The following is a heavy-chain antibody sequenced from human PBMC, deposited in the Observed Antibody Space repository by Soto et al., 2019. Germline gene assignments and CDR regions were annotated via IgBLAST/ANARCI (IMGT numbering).Heavy chain of an antibody. D-gene: IGHD6-19*01. CDR1: GYNFASYW. CDR3: ARAPSHGWFQHFDY. CDR2: IYPCDSDT. J-gene: IGHJ4*02. Sequence: PXESVKISCKGYGYNFASYWIGWVRQNPGKGLEWMGIIYPCDSDTRYSPSFEGHVTISADKSTSTAYMQWSSLGASDTAIYYCARAPSHGWFQHFDYWGQGTLVTVSS. V-gene: IGHV5-51*01.